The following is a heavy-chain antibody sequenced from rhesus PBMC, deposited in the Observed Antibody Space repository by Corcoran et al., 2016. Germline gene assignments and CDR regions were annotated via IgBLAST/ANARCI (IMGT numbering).Heavy chain of an antibody. Sequence: QVQLQESGPGVVKPSETLSLTCAVSGYSISSGYGWSWIRQPPGKGREGIGYICGSSGSTNYNPSLKSRLTISKYTSKNQFSLKLSSVTAADTAVYFCSGTYSDFDYWGQGVLVTVSS. CDR1: GYSISSGYG. CDR3: SGTYSDFDY. V-gene: IGHV4-127*01. CDR2: ICGSSGST. J-gene: IGHJ4*01. D-gene: IGHD2-15*01.